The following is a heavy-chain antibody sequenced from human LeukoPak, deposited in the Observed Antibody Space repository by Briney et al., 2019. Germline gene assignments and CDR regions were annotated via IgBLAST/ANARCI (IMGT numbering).Heavy chain of an antibody. V-gene: IGHV4-34*01. Sequence: ASETLSLTCAVYGGSFSGYYWSWIRQPPGKGLEWIGEINHSGSTNYNPSLKSRVTISVDTSKNQFSLKLGSVTAADTAVYYCARGLKSYSSGYYFDYWGQGTLVTVSS. J-gene: IGHJ4*02. D-gene: IGHD3-22*01. CDR3: ARGLKSYSSGYYFDY. CDR2: INHSGST. CDR1: GGSFSGYY.